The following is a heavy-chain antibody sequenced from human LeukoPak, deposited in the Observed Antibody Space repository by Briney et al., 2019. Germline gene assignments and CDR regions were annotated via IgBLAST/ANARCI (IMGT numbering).Heavy chain of an antibody. J-gene: IGHJ4*02. CDR2: LSYSGST. CDR3: ASSYSSSSGFDY. V-gene: IGHV4-39*01. Sequence: WETLSLTCTVSGGSISSSSYYWGWIRQPPGKGLEWIGSLSYSGSTYYNPSLRSRITISVDTSKNQFSLSLSSVTAADTAVYHCASSYSSSSGFDYWGQGTLVTVSS. D-gene: IGHD6-6*01. CDR1: GGSISSSSYY.